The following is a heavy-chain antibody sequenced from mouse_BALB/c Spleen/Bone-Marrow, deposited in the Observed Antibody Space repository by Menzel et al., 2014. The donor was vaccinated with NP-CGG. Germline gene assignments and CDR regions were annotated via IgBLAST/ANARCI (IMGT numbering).Heavy chain of an antibody. Sequence: EVKLMESGGGVVQPGGSRKLSCAASGFNFSDYGMAWVRLAPGKGPEWVAFISNLAYSIYYADTVTGRFTISGENAKNTLYLEMSSLRFEDTAMYYCTRDRGYDGGYYFDYWGQGTTLTVSS. J-gene: IGHJ2*01. CDR2: ISNLAYSI. V-gene: IGHV5-15*02. D-gene: IGHD2-2*01. CDR3: TRDRGYDGGYYFDY. CDR1: GFNFSDYG.